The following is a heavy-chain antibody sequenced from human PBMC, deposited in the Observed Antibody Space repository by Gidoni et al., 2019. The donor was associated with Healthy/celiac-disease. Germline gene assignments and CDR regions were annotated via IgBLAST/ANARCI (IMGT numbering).Heavy chain of an antibody. Sequence: QLQLQESGPGLVKPSETLSLTCTVSGGSISSSSYYWGWIRQPPGKGLEWIGSIYYSGSTYYNPSLKSRVTISVDTSKNQFSLKLSSVTAADTAVYYCARDRGRYCSGGSCYVLSAFDIWGQGTMVTVSS. CDR2: IYYSGST. CDR1: GGSISSSSYY. J-gene: IGHJ3*02. V-gene: IGHV4-39*07. D-gene: IGHD2-15*01. CDR3: ARDRGRYCSGGSCYVLSAFDI.